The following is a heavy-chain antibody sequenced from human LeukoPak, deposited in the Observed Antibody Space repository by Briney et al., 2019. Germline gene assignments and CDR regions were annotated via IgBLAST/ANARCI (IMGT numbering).Heavy chain of an antibody. J-gene: IGHJ4*02. D-gene: IGHD1-26*01. V-gene: IGHV3-9*01. CDR3: ATSGNYYLKY. CDR2: ISWNSGSI. Sequence: GGSLRLSCAASGFTFDDYAMHWVRQAPGKGLEWVSGISWNSGSIGYADSVKGRFTISRDNAKNSLYLQMNSLRDEDTAVYYCATSGNYYLKYWGQGTLVTVSS. CDR1: GFTFDDYA.